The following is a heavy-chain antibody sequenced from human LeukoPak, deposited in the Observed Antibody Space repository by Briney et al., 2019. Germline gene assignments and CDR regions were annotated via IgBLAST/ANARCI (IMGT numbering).Heavy chain of an antibody. V-gene: IGHV5-51*01. D-gene: IGHD1-26*01. J-gene: IGHJ4*02. CDR2: IFPGDSDT. Sequence: GESLKISCKGSGYSFSSYWIGWVRQMPGKGLEWMGIIFPGDSDTRYSPSFQGQVTISADKSISTAYLQWSSLKASDTAMHYCARPQYSGSSRPFDYWGQGTLVTVSS. CDR1: GYSFSSYW. CDR3: ARPQYSGSSRPFDY.